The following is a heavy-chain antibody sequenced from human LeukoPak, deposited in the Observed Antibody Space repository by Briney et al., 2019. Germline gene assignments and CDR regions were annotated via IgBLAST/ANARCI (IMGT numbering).Heavy chain of an antibody. V-gene: IGHV3-20*01. CDR1: GFSFDDFE. Sequence: GGSLRLSCAASGFSFDDFEMSWVRQVPGKGLEYVSGISRSGRATGYGDSVKGRFTISRDNAKNSLCLQMTSLRAEDTALYHCARVPGSHYYYYMDVWGKGTAVTVSS. CDR2: ISRSGRAT. J-gene: IGHJ6*03. CDR3: ARVPGSHYYYYMDV.